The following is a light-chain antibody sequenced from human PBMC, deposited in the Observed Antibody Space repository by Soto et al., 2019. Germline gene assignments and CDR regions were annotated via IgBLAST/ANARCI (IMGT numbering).Light chain of an antibody. CDR3: CSYVSSKTYL. Sequence: QSALTQPASVSGSPGQSITISCTGTRLDVGGYNYVSWYQQQPGKAPKLIIYEVTNRPSGVSDRFSGSKSDNTASLTISGLQTEDEADYYCCSYVSSKTYLFGTGTKLPVL. CDR1: RLDVGGYNY. V-gene: IGLV2-14*03. CDR2: EVT. J-gene: IGLJ1*01.